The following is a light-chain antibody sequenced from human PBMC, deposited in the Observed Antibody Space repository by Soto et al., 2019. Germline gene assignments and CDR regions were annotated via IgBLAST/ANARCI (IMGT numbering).Light chain of an antibody. CDR2: DIS. Sequence: EISMTQFPAILSASPGGGATLSCRAAQDVTTNFAWYQLRRGQPPRLLIYDISTRATGVPARFSGSGSGTDFTLTISSLQSEDFAVYYCQQYNIWRSITFGQGTRLEIK. CDR3: QQYNIWRSIT. V-gene: IGKV3-15*01. CDR1: QDVTTN. J-gene: IGKJ5*01.